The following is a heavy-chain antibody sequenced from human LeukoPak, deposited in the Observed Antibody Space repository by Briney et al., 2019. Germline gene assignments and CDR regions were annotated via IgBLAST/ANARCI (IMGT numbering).Heavy chain of an antibody. CDR3: ARARITMIVVVHAFDI. CDR1: EFTFSSYA. CDR2: ISYDGSNK. V-gene: IGHV3-30-3*01. J-gene: IGHJ3*02. D-gene: IGHD3-22*01. Sequence: GGSLRLSCAASEFTFSSYAMHWVREAPGKGLEWVAVISYDGSNKYYADSVKGRFTISRDNSKNTLYLQMNSLRAEDTAVYYCARARITMIVVVHAFDIWGQGTMVTISS.